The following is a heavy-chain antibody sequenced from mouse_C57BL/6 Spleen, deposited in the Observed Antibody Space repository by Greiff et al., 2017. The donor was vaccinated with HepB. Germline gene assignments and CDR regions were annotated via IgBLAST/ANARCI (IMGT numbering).Heavy chain of an antibody. Sequence: QVQLQQPGAELVKPGASVKMSCKASGYTFTSYWITWVKQRPGQGLEWIGDIYPGSGSTNYNEKFKSKATLTVDTSSSTAYMQLSSLTSEDSAVYYCARGGVYDGYYVGFDYWGQGTTLTVSS. CDR3: ARGGVYDGYYVGFDY. CDR2: IYPGSGST. CDR1: GYTFTSYW. D-gene: IGHD2-3*01. J-gene: IGHJ2*01. V-gene: IGHV1-55*01.